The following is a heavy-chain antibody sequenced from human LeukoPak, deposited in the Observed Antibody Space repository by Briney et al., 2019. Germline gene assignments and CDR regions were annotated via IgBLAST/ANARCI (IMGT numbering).Heavy chain of an antibody. Sequence: SETLSLTCTVSGGSISSYYWSWIRQPPGKGLEWIGYIYYSGSTNYNPSLKSRVTISVDTSKNQFSLKLSSVTAADTAVYYCARFRIVGYMDVWGKGTTVTVSS. J-gene: IGHJ6*03. CDR2: IYYSGST. CDR1: GGSISSYY. CDR3: ARFRIVGYMDV. V-gene: IGHV4-59*12. D-gene: IGHD3-16*02.